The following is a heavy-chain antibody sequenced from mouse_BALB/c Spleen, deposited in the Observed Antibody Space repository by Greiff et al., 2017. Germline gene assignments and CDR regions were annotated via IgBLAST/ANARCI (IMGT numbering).Heavy chain of an antibody. D-gene: IGHD2-4*01. Sequence: EVKVVESGGGLVKPGGSLKLSCAASGFTFSSYAMSWVRQTPEKRLEWVASISSGGSTYYPDSVKGRFTISRDNARNILYMQMSSLRSEDTAMYYCARGGLRAWFAYWGQGTLVTVSA. V-gene: IGHV5-6-5*01. J-gene: IGHJ3*01. CDR1: GFTFSSYA. CDR3: ARGGLRAWFAY. CDR2: ISSGGST.